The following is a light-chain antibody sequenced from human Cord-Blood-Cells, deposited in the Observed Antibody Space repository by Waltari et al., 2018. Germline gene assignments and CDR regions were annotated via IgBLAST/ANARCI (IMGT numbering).Light chain of an antibody. CDR1: QSSSSY. CDR2: AAS. V-gene: IGKV1-39*01. CDR3: QQSYSTPLT. J-gene: IGKJ4*01. Sequence: IQMTQSPSSLSASVGDRVTITCRASQSSSSYLNWYQQKPGKAPKLLIYAASSLQSGVPSRFSGSGSGTDFTLTISSLQPEDIATYYCQQSYSTPLTFGGGTKVEIK.